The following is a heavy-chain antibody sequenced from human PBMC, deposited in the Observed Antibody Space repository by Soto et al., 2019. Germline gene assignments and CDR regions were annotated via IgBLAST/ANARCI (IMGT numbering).Heavy chain of an antibody. CDR1: GYTFTGYY. CDR3: ARDPLDCVWGSYLWSWFDP. J-gene: IGHJ5*02. CDR2: INPNSGGT. Sequence: ASVKVSCKASGYTFTGYYMHWVRQAPGQGLEWMGWINPNSGGTNYAQKFQGRVTMTRDTSISTAYMELSRLRSDDTVVYYWARDPLDCVWGSYLWSWFDPWGEGTLVTVAS. V-gene: IGHV1-2*02. D-gene: IGHD3-16*02.